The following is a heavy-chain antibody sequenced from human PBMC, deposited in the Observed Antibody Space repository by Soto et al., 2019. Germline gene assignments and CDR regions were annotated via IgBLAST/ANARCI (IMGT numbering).Heavy chain of an antibody. CDR1: GGSISSGGYY. Sequence: PSETLSLTCTVSGGSISSGGYYWSWIRQHPGKGLEWIGYIYYSGSTYYNPSLKSRVTISVDTSKNQFSLKLSSVTAADTAVYYCARAGYSSSWYNWFDPWGQGTLVTVSS. J-gene: IGHJ5*02. CDR2: IYYSGST. D-gene: IGHD6-13*01. V-gene: IGHV4-31*03. CDR3: ARAGYSSSWYNWFDP.